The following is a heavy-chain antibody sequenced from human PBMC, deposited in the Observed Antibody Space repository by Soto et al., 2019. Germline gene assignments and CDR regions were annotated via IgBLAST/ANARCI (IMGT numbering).Heavy chain of an antibody. CDR1: GFTFSSYA. D-gene: IGHD3-3*01. J-gene: IGHJ6*02. V-gene: IGHV3-30-3*01. Sequence: ESGGGVVQPGRSLRLSCAASGFTFSSYAMHWVRQAPGKGLEWVAVISYDGSNKYYADSVKGRFTISRDNSKNTLYLQMNSLRAEDTAVYYCASRRFLEWLPTRGMDVWGQGTTVTVSS. CDR3: ASRRFLEWLPTRGMDV. CDR2: ISYDGSNK.